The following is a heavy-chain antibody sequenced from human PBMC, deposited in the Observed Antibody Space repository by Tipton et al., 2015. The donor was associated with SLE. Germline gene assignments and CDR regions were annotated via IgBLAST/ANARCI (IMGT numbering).Heavy chain of an antibody. CDR3: ARLVGGYAR. CDR1: GGSISNYY. Sequence: TLSLTCSVSGGSISNYYWTWIRQSPGKGLEWIGYIYYSGSTNYNPSLKSRVTMSVDTSKKQFSLKLTSVTAADTAVYFCARLVGGYARWGQGTLVTVSS. D-gene: IGHD5-12*01. J-gene: IGHJ4*02. CDR2: IYYSGST. V-gene: IGHV4-59*01.